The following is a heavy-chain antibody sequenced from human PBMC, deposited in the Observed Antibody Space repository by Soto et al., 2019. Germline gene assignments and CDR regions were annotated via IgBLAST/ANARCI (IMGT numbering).Heavy chain of an antibody. Sequence: EVQLVESGGGLVQPGGSLRLSCAASGFTVSSNYMSWVRQAPGKGLEWVSVIFSGGSTYYADSVKGRFTISRHNSKNTLYLQMNSLRAEDTAVYYCARVSTVTTRYFDLWGRGTLVTVSS. CDR3: ARVSTVTTRYFDL. V-gene: IGHV3-53*04. D-gene: IGHD4-17*01. CDR2: IFSGGST. J-gene: IGHJ2*01. CDR1: GFTVSSNY.